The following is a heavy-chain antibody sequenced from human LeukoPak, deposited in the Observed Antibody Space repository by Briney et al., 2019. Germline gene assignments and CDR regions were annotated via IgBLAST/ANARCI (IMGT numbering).Heavy chain of an antibody. J-gene: IGHJ5*02. CDR3: ARRYRIAVAGNWFDP. CDR2: ISSSSSTF. CDR1: GFTFSDYN. V-gene: IGHV3-48*01. Sequence: PGGSLRLSCAASGFTFSDYNMNWVRQAPGKGLEWVSYISSSSSTFYYADSVKGRFTISRDNAKNSLYLQMNSLRVEDTAVYYCARRYRIAVAGNWFDPWGQGTLVTVSS. D-gene: IGHD6-19*01.